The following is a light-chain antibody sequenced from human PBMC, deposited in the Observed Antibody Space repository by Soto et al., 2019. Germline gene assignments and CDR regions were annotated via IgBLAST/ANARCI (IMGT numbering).Light chain of an antibody. J-gene: IGKJ2*01. CDR3: QQYDSSST. V-gene: IGKV3-20*01. CDR1: QSVSSSY. Sequence: EIVLTQSPGTLSLSPGERATLSCRASQSVSSSYLAWYQQKPGQAPRLLIYGASNRATGIPDRFSGSGSGTDFTLTISRLEPEDFAVYYCQQYDSSSTFGQGTELEIK. CDR2: GAS.